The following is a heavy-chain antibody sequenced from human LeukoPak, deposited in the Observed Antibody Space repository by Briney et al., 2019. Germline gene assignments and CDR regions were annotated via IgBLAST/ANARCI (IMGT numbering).Heavy chain of an antibody. Sequence: GGSLRLSCAASGFTFSDYYMSWIRQAPGKGLEWVSYISSSGSTIYYADSVKGRFTISRDNAKNSLYLQMNSLRAEDTAVYYCARDQRNYDILTGYTPLSFDYWGQGTLVTVSS. CDR2: ISSSGSTI. D-gene: IGHD3-9*01. CDR3: ARDQRNYDILTGYTPLSFDY. V-gene: IGHV3-11*01. CDR1: GFTFSDYY. J-gene: IGHJ4*02.